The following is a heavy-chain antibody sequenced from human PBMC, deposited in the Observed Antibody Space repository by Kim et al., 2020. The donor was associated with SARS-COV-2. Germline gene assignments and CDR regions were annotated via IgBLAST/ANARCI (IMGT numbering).Heavy chain of an antibody. J-gene: IGHJ4*02. CDR3: ARGRDYHSNSSPSCFDY. CDR1: GGSFSGYY. CDR2: INHSGST. V-gene: IGHV4-34*01. Sequence: SETLSLTCAVYGGSFSGYYWSWIRQPPGKGLEWIGEINHSGSTNYNPSLKSRVTISVDTSKNQFSLKLSSVTAADTAVYYCARGRDYHSNSSPSCFDYWGQGTLVTVSS. D-gene: IGHD3-22*01.